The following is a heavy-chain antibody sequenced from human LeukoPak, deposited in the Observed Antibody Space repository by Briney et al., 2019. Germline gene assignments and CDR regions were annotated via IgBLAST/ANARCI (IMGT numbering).Heavy chain of an antibody. J-gene: IGHJ4*02. D-gene: IGHD2-8*01. V-gene: IGHV4-34*01. CDR1: GGSFSGYY. Sequence: SETLSLTCAVYGGSFSGYYWSWIRQPPRKGLEWIGEINHSGSTNYNPSLKSRVTISVDTSKNQFSLKLSSVTAADTAVYYCAGGIMVYAPLFDYWGQGTLVTVSS. CDR2: INHSGST. CDR3: AGGIMVYAPLFDY.